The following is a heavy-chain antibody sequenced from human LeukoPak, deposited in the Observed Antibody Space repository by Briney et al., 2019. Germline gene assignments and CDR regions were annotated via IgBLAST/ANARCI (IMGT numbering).Heavy chain of an antibody. Sequence: GASVKVSCKASGYTFTGYYLHWVRQAPGQGLEWMGWINPNSGGTNSAQKFQGRVTMTRDTSISTAYMELSRLRSDDTAVYYCARDQRLVYDILTGYYSYWGQGTLVTVSS. CDR1: GYTFTGYY. J-gene: IGHJ4*02. V-gene: IGHV1-2*02. CDR3: ARDQRLVYDILTGYYSY. D-gene: IGHD3-9*01. CDR2: INPNSGGT.